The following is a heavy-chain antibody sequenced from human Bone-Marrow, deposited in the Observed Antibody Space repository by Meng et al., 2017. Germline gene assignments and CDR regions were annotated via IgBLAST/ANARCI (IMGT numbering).Heavy chain of an antibody. Sequence: GQVVELGGGVVQAGRSLRLSCVASELTSSSCGMHWVRQAPGKGLEWVTFISYHGSDKNYADSVRGRFTISRDNSKNTLYLQMNSLRAEDTAVYYCAREPDHRSWLDTWGQGTLVTVSS. CDR3: AREPDHRSWLDT. CDR2: ISYHGSDK. D-gene: IGHD1-14*01. J-gene: IGHJ5*02. V-gene: IGHV3-30*01. CDR1: ELTSSSCG.